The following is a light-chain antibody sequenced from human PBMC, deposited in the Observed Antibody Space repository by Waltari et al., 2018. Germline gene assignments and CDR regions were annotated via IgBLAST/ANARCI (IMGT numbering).Light chain of an antibody. V-gene: IGLV1-47*01. J-gene: IGLJ3*02. Sequence: QSVPTQPPSASGTPGQRVSISCSGSSSNIGSTFVSWYQQLPGSAPKLLIIRNTQRSSGVPDRFSASKSGTSASLAISGLRSDDEGYYYCASWDDSLSHWVFGGGTKVTVL. CDR1: SSNIGSTF. CDR2: RNT. CDR3: ASWDDSLSHWV.